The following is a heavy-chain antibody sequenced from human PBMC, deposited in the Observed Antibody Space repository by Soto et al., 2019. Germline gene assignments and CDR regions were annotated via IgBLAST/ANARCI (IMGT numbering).Heavy chain of an antibody. Sequence: PSETLSLTCTVSGGSISSSSYYWGWIRQPPGKGLEWIGSIYYSGSTYYNPSLKSRVTISVDTSKNQFSLKLSSVTAADTAVYYCARLGMWCGGGSCYSPYYYYYYMDVWGKGTTVTVSS. CDR1: GGSISSSSYY. CDR3: ARLGMWCGGGSCYSPYYYYYYMDV. CDR2: IYYSGST. V-gene: IGHV4-39*01. D-gene: IGHD2-15*01. J-gene: IGHJ6*03.